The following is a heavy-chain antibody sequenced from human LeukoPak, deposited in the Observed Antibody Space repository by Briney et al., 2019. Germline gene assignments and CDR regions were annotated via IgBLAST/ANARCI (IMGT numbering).Heavy chain of an antibody. CDR3: ARRGTGHGMDV. V-gene: IGHV3-74*01. J-gene: IGHJ6*02. D-gene: IGHD1-1*01. CDR2: INNDGSSA. Sequence: GGSLRLSCAASGFTFNNYWVHWVRQVPGKGLVWVSRINNDGSSASYVDSVKGRFTISRDNAKNTLFLQMNSLRAEDTAVYYCARRGTGHGMDVWGQGTTVIVSS. CDR1: GFTFNNYW.